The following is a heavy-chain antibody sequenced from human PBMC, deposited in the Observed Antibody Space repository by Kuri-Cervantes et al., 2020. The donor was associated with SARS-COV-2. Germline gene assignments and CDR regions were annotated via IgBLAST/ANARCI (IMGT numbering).Heavy chain of an antibody. CDR2: ISSSGNTI. D-gene: IGHD3-10*01. V-gene: IGHV3-48*01. CDR1: GFIFSDYA. CDR3: ARVVTMVRGVIENGMDV. Sequence: GGSLRLSCAASGFIFSDYAMNWVRQAPGKGLEWVSYISSSGNTIYYADSVKGRFTISRDNAKNSLYLQMNSLRAEDTAVYYCARVVTMVRGVIENGMDVWGQGTTVTVSS. J-gene: IGHJ6*02.